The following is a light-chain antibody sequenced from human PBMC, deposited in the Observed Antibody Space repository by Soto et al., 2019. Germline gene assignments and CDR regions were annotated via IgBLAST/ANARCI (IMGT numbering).Light chain of an antibody. CDR3: QSYGSSLRVSV. Sequence: QSVLTQPPSVSGAPGQRVTISCTGSSSNIGAGYDVHWYQQLPGTAPKLLIYGNSNRPSGVPDRFSGSKSGTSASLAITGLQAEDEADYCCQSYGSSLRVSVFGGGTKVTVL. J-gene: IGLJ2*01. V-gene: IGLV1-40*01. CDR1: SSNIGAGYD. CDR2: GNS.